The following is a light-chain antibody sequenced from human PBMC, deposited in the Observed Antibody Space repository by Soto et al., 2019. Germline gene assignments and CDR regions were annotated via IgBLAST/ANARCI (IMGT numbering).Light chain of an antibody. V-gene: IGKV3-20*01. CDR1: QSIRSNY. CDR2: GAS. Sequence: ETVLTQSPGTLSLSPGERATLSCRASQSIRSNYLAWYRQTPGQAPRLLIYGASKRASGIADRFSGSGSGTELPHTISRLEPEDFALYYCQQYGSSPWTFGQGTKVEIK. J-gene: IGKJ1*01. CDR3: QQYGSSPWT.